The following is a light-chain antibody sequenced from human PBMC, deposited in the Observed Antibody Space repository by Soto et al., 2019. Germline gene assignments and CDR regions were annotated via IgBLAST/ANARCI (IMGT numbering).Light chain of an antibody. V-gene: IGKV3-11*01. CDR3: HQRYDWPIT. J-gene: IGKJ5*01. CDR1: QNIGSL. CDR2: GAS. Sequence: IVLTRSPATLSLSPGDRATLSCRASQNIGSLLAWYQQKPGQAPRLLIHGASNRATGIPARFSGSGYGTDFSLIITSLEPEDFAFYYCHQRYDWPITFGQGTRLDIK.